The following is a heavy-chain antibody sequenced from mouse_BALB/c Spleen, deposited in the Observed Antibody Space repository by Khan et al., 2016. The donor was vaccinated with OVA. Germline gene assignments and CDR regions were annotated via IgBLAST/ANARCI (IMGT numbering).Heavy chain of an antibody. D-gene: IGHD1-1*01. CDR3: ARKNGSGFDY. V-gene: IGHV1-20*02. Sequence: EVQLQESGPELVKPGASVKISCKASGYSFTGYFMNWVMQSHGKSLEWIGRINPHIGETFYNQKFKGKATLTVDESSSTAHMELRSLPSEDSAVYYCARKNGSGFDYWGQGTTLTVSA. CDR1: GYSFTGYF. CDR2: INPHIGET. J-gene: IGHJ2*01.